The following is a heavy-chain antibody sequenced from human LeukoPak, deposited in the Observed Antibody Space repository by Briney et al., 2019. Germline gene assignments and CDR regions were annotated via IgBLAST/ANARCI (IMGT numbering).Heavy chain of an antibody. CDR2: ISWNSGDI. D-gene: IGHD3-10*01. CDR1: GFTFDDYA. J-gene: IGHJ4*02. CDR3: ARVHYYYGSGTFLYYFDY. V-gene: IGHV3-9*01. Sequence: GGSLRLSCAASGFTFDDYAMHWVRQAPGKGLEWVSGISWNSGDIGYADSVKGRFTISRDNAKNSLFLQMYSLRAEDTAMYYCARVHYYYGSGTFLYYFDYWGQGTLVTVSS.